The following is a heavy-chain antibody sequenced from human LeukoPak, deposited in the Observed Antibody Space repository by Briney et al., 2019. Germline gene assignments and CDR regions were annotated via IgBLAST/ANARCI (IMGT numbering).Heavy chain of an antibody. D-gene: IGHD6-19*01. V-gene: IGHV3-21*01. CDR3: VRIPNSAGFPNWFDP. J-gene: IGHJ5*02. Sequence: KTGGSLRLSCAASGLTFSTSTMNWVRQAPGKGLEWVSSISSSNDYIYYADSVKGRFTIYRDNAKNSLYLQMNSLRAEDTAVYYCVRIPNSAGFPNWFDPSGQGTLVTVSS. CDR2: ISSSNDYI. CDR1: GLTFSTST.